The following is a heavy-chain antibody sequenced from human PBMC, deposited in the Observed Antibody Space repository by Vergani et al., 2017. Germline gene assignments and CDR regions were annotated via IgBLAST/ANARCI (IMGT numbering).Heavy chain of an antibody. CDR2: TWYEGNNN. CDR3: ARGTRDTPSSLDY. V-gene: IGHV3-33*01. Sequence: VQLVESGGGVVQPGRSLRLSCTPSSFKLGDYGMHWVRQAPGRGLEWVSMTWYEGNNNYYADSVKGRFTISKDISKNTLYLQMNSLRGDDTAVYYCARGTRDTPSSLDYWGQGTLVTVSS. J-gene: IGHJ4*02. D-gene: IGHD5-24*01. CDR1: SFKLGDYG.